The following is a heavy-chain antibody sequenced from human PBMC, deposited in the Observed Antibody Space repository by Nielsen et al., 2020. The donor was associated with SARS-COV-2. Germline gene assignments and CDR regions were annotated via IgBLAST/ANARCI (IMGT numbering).Heavy chain of an antibody. CDR3: ARDGYFLEGAFDI. Sequence: GGSLRLSCAASGFTFSSYGMHWVRQAPGKGLEWVAVISYDGSNKYYADSVKGRFTISRDNSKNTLYLQMNSLRAEDTAVYYCARDGYFLEGAFDIWGQGTMVTVSS. V-gene: IGHV3-30*03. D-gene: IGHD3-3*01. J-gene: IGHJ3*02. CDR1: GFTFSSYG. CDR2: ISYDGSNK.